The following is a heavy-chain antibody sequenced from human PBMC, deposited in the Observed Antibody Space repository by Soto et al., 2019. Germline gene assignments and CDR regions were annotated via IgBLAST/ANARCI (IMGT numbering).Heavy chain of an antibody. D-gene: IGHD6-19*01. CDR3: ARVAAVAGHEKYYFDY. V-gene: IGHV3-11*06. CDR1: GFTFSDYY. CDR2: ISSSSSYT. J-gene: IGHJ4*02. Sequence: QVQLVESGGGLVKPGGSLRLSCAASGFTFSDYYMSWIRQAPGEGLEWVSYISSSSSYTNYADSVKGRFTISRDNAKNSLYLQMNSLRAEDTAVYYCARVAAVAGHEKYYFDYWGQGTLVTVSS.